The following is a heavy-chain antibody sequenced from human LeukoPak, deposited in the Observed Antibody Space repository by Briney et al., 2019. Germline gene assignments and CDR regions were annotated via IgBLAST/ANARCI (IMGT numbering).Heavy chain of an antibody. CDR2: ITDSGDGT. D-gene: IGHD3-22*01. V-gene: IGHV3-23*01. J-gene: IGHJ4*02. CDR1: GFTFSSSA. CDR3: AKDSHYYDSSGYYVD. Sequence: GGSLRLSCAASGFTFSSSAMSWVRQAPGKGLEWVSSITDSGDGTYYADSVKGRFTISRDDSKSTLYLQMNSLRAEDTAVYYCAKDSHYYDSSGYYVDWGQGTLVTVSS.